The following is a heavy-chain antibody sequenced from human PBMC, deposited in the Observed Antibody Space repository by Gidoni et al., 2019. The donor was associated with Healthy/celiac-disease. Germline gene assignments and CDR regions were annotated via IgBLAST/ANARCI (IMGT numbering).Heavy chain of an antibody. V-gene: IGHV3-9*01. D-gene: IGHD2-21*02. Sequence: EVQLVESAGGLVQPGRSLRLSCAASGLTFVDYVMHWCRQAPGKGLEGISGISWNSGSIGYADSVKGRFTIARDNAKNSLYLQMNSLRAEDTTLYYCAKDLSDCGGDCYWVDAFDIWGQGTMVTVSS. CDR1: GLTFVDYV. CDR3: AKDLSDCGGDCYWVDAFDI. J-gene: IGHJ3*02. CDR2: ISWNSGSI.